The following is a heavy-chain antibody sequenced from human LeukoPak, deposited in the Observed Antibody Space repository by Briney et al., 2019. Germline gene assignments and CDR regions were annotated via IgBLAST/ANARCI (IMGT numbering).Heavy chain of an antibody. Sequence: GGSLRLSCAASGFTFSSYWMHWVRHAPGKGLVWVSRINSDGSSTRYADCVKGRFTISRDNAKNTLYLQMNRLRAEDTAVYYCARGCGGDCRYYWGQGTLVTVSS. CDR2: INSDGSST. CDR1: GFTFSSYW. V-gene: IGHV3-74*01. D-gene: IGHD2-21*02. J-gene: IGHJ4*02. CDR3: ARGCGGDCRYY.